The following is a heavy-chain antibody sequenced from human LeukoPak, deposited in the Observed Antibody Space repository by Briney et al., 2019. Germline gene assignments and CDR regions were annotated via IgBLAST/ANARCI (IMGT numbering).Heavy chain of an antibody. D-gene: IGHD3-10*01. Sequence: ASVKVSCKASGYTFTGYYMHWVRQAPGQGLEWMGWINPNSGGTKYAQKFQGRVTMTRDASISTAYMELSRLRSDDTAVYYCARDQGIVRGSPSGMGVWGQGTTVTVSS. CDR1: GYTFTGYY. CDR3: ARDQGIVRGSPSGMGV. J-gene: IGHJ6*02. V-gene: IGHV1-2*02. CDR2: INPNSGGT.